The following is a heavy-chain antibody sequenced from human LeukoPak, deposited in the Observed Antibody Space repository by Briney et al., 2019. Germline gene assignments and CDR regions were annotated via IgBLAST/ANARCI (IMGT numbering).Heavy chain of an antibody. CDR2: ITTSGTAM. CDR3: ASSGSYRFDY. CDR1: GFTFSSYS. D-gene: IGHD1-26*01. J-gene: IGHJ4*02. V-gene: IGHV3-48*02. Sequence: TGGSLRLSCAASGFTFSSYSMNWVRQRPGKGLEWVSHITTSGTAMFYADSVKGRFTISRDNAKNSLYLQMNSVRDEDTAVYYCASSGSYRFDYWGQGTLVTVSS.